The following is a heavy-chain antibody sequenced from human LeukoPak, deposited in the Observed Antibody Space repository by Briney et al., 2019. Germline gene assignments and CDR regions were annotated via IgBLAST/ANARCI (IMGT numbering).Heavy chain of an antibody. J-gene: IGHJ4*02. CDR3: AKDRFGGSYDCFDY. V-gene: IGHV3-23*01. CDR1: GFTFSSYA. Sequence: GGSLRLSCAASGFTFSSYAMSWVRQAPGKGLEWVSAISGSGGSTYYADSVKGRFTISRDNSKNTPYLRMNSLRAEDTAVYYCAKDRFGGSYDCFDYWGQGTLVTVSS. D-gene: IGHD1-26*01. CDR2: ISGSGGST.